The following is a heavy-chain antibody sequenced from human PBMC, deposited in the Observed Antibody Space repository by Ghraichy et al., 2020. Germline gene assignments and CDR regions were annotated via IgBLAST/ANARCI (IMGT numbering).Heavy chain of an antibody. CDR2: IYYSGST. J-gene: IGHJ3*02. V-gene: IGHV4-59*01. CDR1: GGSISSYY. CDR3: ARVLTGYYDSSDAFDI. Sequence: SETLSLTCTVSGGSISSYYWSWIRQPPGKGLEWIGYIYYSGSTNYNPSLKSRVTISVDTSKNQFSLKLSSVTAADTAVYYCARVLTGYYDSSDAFDIWGQGTMVTVSS. D-gene: IGHD3-22*01.